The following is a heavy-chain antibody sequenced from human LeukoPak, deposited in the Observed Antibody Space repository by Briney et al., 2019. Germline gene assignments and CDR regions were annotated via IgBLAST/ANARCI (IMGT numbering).Heavy chain of an antibody. Sequence: GGSLRLSCAASGFTFSSAAVSWVRRAPGKQLEWVSGVSASGGSTYFADSVKGRFTISRDNSKNTLYLQMNTLRAEDTALYYCAKGRIAAADDAFAMWGQGTMVIVSS. D-gene: IGHD6-13*01. CDR1: GFTFSSAA. CDR3: AKGRIAAADDAFAM. V-gene: IGHV3-23*01. J-gene: IGHJ3*02. CDR2: VSASGGST.